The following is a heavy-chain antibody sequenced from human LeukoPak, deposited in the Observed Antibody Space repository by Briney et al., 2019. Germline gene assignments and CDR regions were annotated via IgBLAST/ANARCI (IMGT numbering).Heavy chain of an antibody. Sequence: PGGSLRLSCAASGFTLSGYAMNWVRQAPGKGLEWVSSISTGGTYIYYAESVKGRFTISRDGAKNSLYLQMNGLRAEDTAVYYCARGVKYDNSGFYYLDYWGQGTLVTASS. CDR1: GFTLSGYA. CDR2: ISTGGTYI. CDR3: ARGVKYDNSGFYYLDY. J-gene: IGHJ4*02. V-gene: IGHV3-21*01. D-gene: IGHD3-22*01.